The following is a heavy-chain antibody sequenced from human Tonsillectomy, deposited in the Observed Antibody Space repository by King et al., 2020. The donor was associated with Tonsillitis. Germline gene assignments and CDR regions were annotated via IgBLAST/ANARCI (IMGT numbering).Heavy chain of an antibody. CDR1: GFTFDDYA. V-gene: IGHV3-9*01. J-gene: IGHJ4*01. CDR3: AKDIGPGVGAAQF. CDR2: ISSKSNDI. Sequence: VQLVESGGDLVQPGRSLRLSCAASGFTFDDYAMHWVRQTPQRGLEWVSGISSKSNDIVYADSVKGRFTISRDNAKKFLYMQMNRRRPEDTALYYCAKDIGPGVGAAQFWGQGTLVTVSS. D-gene: IGHD1-26*01.